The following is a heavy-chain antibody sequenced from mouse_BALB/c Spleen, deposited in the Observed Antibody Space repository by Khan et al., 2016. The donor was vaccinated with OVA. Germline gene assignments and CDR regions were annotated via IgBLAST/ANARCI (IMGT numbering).Heavy chain of an antibody. CDR2: IWGGGGT. Sequence: VQLLESGPGLVSPSQSLSITCTVSGFSLSRYNIHWVRQPPGKGLEWLGMIWGGGGTDYNSTLKSRLSISKDNSKSQVFLKMNSLHTDDTAMYYCARAYYRYDGYYAMDYWGQGTSVTVSS. D-gene: IGHD2-14*01. V-gene: IGHV2-6-4*01. CDR1: GFSLSRYN. J-gene: IGHJ4*01. CDR3: ARAYYRYDGYYAMDY.